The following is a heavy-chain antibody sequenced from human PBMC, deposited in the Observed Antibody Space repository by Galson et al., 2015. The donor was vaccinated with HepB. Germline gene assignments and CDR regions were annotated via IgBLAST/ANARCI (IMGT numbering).Heavy chain of an antibody. Sequence: QSGAEVKKPWASVKVSCKASGYTFTSYGISWVRQAPGQGLEWMGWINAYNGNTNYAQKLQGRVTMTTDTSTSTAYMELRSLRSDDTAVYYCARDREDWSYYYGMDVWGQGTTVTVSS. D-gene: IGHD3/OR15-3a*01. V-gene: IGHV1-18*04. CDR2: INAYNGNT. CDR1: GYTFTSYG. J-gene: IGHJ6*02. CDR3: ARDREDWSYYYGMDV.